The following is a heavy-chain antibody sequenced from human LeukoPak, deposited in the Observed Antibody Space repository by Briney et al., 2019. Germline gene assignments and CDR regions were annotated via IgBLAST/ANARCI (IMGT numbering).Heavy chain of an antibody. V-gene: IGHV3-23*01. CDR3: ANDFSSRWQFDL. D-gene: IGHD6-13*01. CDR1: GFTFSSYS. CDR2: ITERSGYT. Sequence: GGSLRLSCAASGFTFSSYSMTWVRQAPRNVLEWVATITERSGYTYYADFVKGRFTVSRDNHKHNLSLQMNSLRVEDTALYYCANDFSSRWQFDLWGQGTLVTVSS. J-gene: IGHJ5*02.